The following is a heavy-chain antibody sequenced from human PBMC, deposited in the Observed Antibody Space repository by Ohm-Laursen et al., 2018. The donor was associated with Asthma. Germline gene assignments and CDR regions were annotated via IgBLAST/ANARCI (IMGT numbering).Heavy chain of an antibody. CDR1: GYTFSRYS. CDR3: ATEAWWRCDY. CDR2: ISTASTFI. V-gene: IGHV3-21*01. Sequence: SLRLSCAASGYTFSRYSIHWVRQVPGKGLEWVASISTASTFIYYADSVRGRFTTSRDNAKNSVYLQMNSLRAEDTALYYCATEAWWRCDYWGQGSLVTVSS. J-gene: IGHJ4*02. D-gene: IGHD2-15*01.